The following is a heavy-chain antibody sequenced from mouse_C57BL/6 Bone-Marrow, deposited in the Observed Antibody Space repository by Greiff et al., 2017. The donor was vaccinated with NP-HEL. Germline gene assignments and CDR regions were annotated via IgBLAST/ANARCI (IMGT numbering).Heavy chain of an antibody. Sequence: DVKLVESGGGLVKPGGSLKLSCAASGFTFSSYAMSWVRQTPEKRLEWVATISDGGSYTYYPDNVKGRFTISRDNAMNNLYLQMSHLKSEDTAMYYCARVYGSRWGQGTTLTVSS. CDR2: ISDGGSYT. J-gene: IGHJ2*01. V-gene: IGHV5-4*03. CDR3: ARVYGSR. CDR1: GFTFSSYA. D-gene: IGHD1-1*01.